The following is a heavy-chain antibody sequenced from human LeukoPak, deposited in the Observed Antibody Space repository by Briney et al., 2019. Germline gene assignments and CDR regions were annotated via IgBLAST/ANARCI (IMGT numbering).Heavy chain of an antibody. D-gene: IGHD3-22*01. J-gene: IGHJ4*02. CDR2: INPSGGST. Sequence: GGSVKVFFTATGYTFTNDYMEWGGQGPGEGGEGVGEINPSGGSTSYAQKFQGRVTMTRDTSTSTVYMELSSLRSEDTAVYYCARDRREYYDSRRYYFDYWGQGTLVTVSS. CDR1: GYTFTNDY. V-gene: IGHV1-46*01. CDR3: ARDRREYYDSRRYYFDY.